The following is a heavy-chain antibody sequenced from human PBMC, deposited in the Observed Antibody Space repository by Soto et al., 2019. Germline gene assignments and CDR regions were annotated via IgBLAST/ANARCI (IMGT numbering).Heavy chain of an antibody. Sequence: SVKVSCKASGGTFSSYAISWVRQAPGQGLEWMGGIIPIFGTANYAQKFQGRVTITRDTSTNTAYMELASLGSDDTAVYYCARGGFSSSWRLDYWGQGTLVTVSS. CDR3: ARGGFSSSWRLDY. D-gene: IGHD6-13*01. CDR2: IIPIFGTA. J-gene: IGHJ4*02. CDR1: GGTFSSYA. V-gene: IGHV1-69*05.